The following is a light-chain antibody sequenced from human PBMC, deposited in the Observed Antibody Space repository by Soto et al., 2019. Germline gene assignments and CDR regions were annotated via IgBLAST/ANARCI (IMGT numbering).Light chain of an antibody. CDR2: GAS. CDR1: QSVSSN. V-gene: IGKV3-15*01. J-gene: IGKJ5*01. CDR3: QQYNNWPPIT. Sequence: EIVMTQSPATLSVSPGERATLSCRASQSVSSNLAWYQQKPGQAPRLLIYGASTRATGILARFSGSGSGTEFIPITSSMQYEDFAVFYCQQYNNWPPITFGQGTRLEIK.